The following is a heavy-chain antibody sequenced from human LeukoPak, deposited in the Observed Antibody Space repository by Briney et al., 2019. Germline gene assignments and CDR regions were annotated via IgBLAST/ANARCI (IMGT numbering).Heavy chain of an antibody. D-gene: IGHD1-1*01. CDR2: INPSGGST. CDR1: GYTFTSYY. V-gene: IGHV1-46*01. CDR3: ASFQQPTGRDY. J-gene: IGHJ4*02. Sequence: ASVRVSCKASGYTFTSYYMHWVRQAPGQGLEWMGIINPSGGSTSYAQKFQGRVTMTRDTSTSTVYMELSSLRSEDTAVYYCASFQQPTGRDYWGQGTLVTVSS.